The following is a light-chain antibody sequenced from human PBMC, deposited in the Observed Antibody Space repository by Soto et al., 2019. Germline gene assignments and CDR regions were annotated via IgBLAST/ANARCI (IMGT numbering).Light chain of an antibody. J-gene: IGLJ2*01. CDR1: SRNVGGYNY. Sequence: QSALTQPASVSGSPGQWITISCTGTSRNVGGYNYVSWYQQHPGKAPKLMIYDDSNRPSGVSNRFSGSKSGNTASLTISGLQAEDAADYYCSSYTSSSHVVFGGGTKVTVL. CDR3: SSYTSSSHVV. V-gene: IGLV2-14*01. CDR2: DDS.